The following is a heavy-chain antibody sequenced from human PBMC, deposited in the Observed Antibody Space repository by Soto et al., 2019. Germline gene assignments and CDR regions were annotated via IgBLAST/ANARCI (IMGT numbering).Heavy chain of an antibody. CDR1: GYTFTGYY. Sequence: ASVKVSCKASGYTFTGYYVHWGRQAPGQGLEWLGWMDPNSGSTGYAQNFQGRITMTRNISRNTAHMELSSLQSEDTAVYYCARERKFDFWRKGLDVWGQGTTVTVSS. CDR2: MDPNSGST. J-gene: IGHJ6*02. D-gene: IGHD3-3*01. CDR3: ARERKFDFWRKGLDV. V-gene: IGHV1-8*02.